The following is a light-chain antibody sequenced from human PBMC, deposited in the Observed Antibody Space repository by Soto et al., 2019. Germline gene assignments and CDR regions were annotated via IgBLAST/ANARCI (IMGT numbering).Light chain of an antibody. V-gene: IGKV3-20*01. Sequence: EIVLTQPPGTLSLSPGERATLSCRASQSVSSSYLAWYQQKPGQAPRLLIYGAFNRATGIPDRFSGGGSGTDFTLTITRLEPEDFAVYYCQYYGNSPLTFGQGTKVDI. J-gene: IGKJ1*01. CDR1: QSVSSSY. CDR2: GAF. CDR3: QYYGNSPLT.